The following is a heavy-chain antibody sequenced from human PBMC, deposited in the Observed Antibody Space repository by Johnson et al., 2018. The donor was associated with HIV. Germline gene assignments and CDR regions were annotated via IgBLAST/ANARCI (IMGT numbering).Heavy chain of an antibody. D-gene: IGHD7-27*01. CDR3: ARPRTGSDAFDI. CDR1: GLNFSDSS. Sequence: QMLLVESGGGVVQPETSMRLSCAAFGLNFSDSSMHWVRQAPGKGLEWVAVISYDGSNKYYADSVKGRFTISRDNSKNTLYLQMNSLRAEDTAVYYCARPRTGSDAFDIWGQGTMVTVSS. CDR2: ISYDGSNK. J-gene: IGHJ3*02. V-gene: IGHV3-30-3*01.